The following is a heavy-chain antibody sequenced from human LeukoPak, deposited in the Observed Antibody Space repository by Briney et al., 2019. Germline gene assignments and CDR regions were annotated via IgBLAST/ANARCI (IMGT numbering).Heavy chain of an antibody. J-gene: IGHJ4*02. D-gene: IGHD3-10*01. V-gene: IGHV3-48*04. Sequence: GGSLRLSCAASGFTFSDYGMNWVRQAPGKGLEWLSFVSGKSIAIYYADSVKGRFTVTRDNAKESVYLHMSSLRAEDTAVYYCARGPPDGSGSYYPGADWGQGTLVTVSS. CDR1: GFTFSDYG. CDR2: VSGKSIAI. CDR3: ARGPPDGSGSYYPGAD.